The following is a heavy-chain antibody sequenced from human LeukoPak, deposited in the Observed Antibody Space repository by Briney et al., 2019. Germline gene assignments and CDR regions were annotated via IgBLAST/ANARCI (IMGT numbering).Heavy chain of an antibody. V-gene: IGHV4-34*01. CDR1: GGSFSGYY. CDR2: INHSGST. J-gene: IGHJ5*02. CDR3: ARHRGYYDSPNWFDP. D-gene: IGHD3-22*01. Sequence: SETLSLTCAVYGGSFSGYYWSWIRQPPGKGLEWIGEINHSGSTYYNPSLKSRVTISVDTSKNQFSLKLSSVTAADTAVYYCARHRGYYDSPNWFDPWGQGTLVTVSS.